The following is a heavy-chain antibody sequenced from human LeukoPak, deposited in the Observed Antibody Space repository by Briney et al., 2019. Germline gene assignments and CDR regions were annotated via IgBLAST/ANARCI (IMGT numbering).Heavy chain of an antibody. CDR1: GGSISSYY. Sequence: SETLSLTCTVSGGSISSYYWSWIRQPPGKGLEWIGYIYYSGSTNYNPSLKSRVTISVDTSKHQFSLKLSSVTAADTAVYYCARGVVPAATFPGFDPWGQGTLVTVSS. V-gene: IGHV4-59*01. J-gene: IGHJ5*02. CDR2: IYYSGST. CDR3: ARGVVPAATFPGFDP. D-gene: IGHD2-2*01.